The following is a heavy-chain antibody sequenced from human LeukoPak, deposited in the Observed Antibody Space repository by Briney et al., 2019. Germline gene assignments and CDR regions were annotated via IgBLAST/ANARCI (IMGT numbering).Heavy chain of an antibody. Sequence: GRPLRLSCAASGFILTDCGMHWVRQAPGKGLDWVAFMSYDGGNKYYADSVKGRFTISRDNSKNTLYLQMNTSRTEDTAVYYCAKVGRNYGDYNGWFDPWGQGTLVTVSS. CDR3: AKVGRNYGDYNGWFDP. D-gene: IGHD4-17*01. J-gene: IGHJ5*02. V-gene: IGHV3-30*18. CDR2: MSYDGGNK. CDR1: GFILTDCG.